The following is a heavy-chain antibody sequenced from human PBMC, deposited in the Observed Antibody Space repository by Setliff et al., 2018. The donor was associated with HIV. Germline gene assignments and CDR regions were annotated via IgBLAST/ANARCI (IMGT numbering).Heavy chain of an antibody. D-gene: IGHD1-26*01. J-gene: IGHJ3*02. V-gene: IGHV1-18*01. Sequence: GASVKVSCKTSDYTFTNYGIYWVRQAPGQGLEWMGWISNYNGNTNYAQKFHGRVTMTTDTSTRTAYMEMRGPTYDDTAVYYCARASGGNSVENGFDIWGQGTMVTVSS. CDR3: ARASGGNSVENGFDI. CDR2: ISNYNGNT. CDR1: DYTFTNYG.